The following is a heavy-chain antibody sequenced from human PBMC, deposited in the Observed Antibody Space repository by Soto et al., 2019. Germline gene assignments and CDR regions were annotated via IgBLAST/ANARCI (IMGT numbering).Heavy chain of an antibody. CDR1: GFTFSSYW. J-gene: IGHJ6*03. V-gene: IGHV3-7*01. D-gene: IGHD2-15*01. CDR3: AREAPLLTPVYYYYYMDV. CDR2: IKQDGSEK. Sequence: GGSLRLSCAASGFTFSSYWMSWVRQAPGKGLEWVANIKQDGSEKYYVDSVKGRFTISRDNAKNSLYLQMNSLRAEDTAVYYCAREAPLLTPVYYYYYMDVWGKGTTVTVSS.